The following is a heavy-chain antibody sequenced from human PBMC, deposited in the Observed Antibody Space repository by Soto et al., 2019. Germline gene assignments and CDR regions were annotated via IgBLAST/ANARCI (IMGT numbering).Heavy chain of an antibody. D-gene: IGHD1-26*01. Sequence: EVQLVESGGGLVQPGRSLRLSCAASGFTFDDYAMHWVRQARGKGLEWGSGISWNSGSIGYADSVKGRFTISRDNAKNSLYLQMNSLRAEDTALYYCAKDMNALGGAGAWEGVFDYWGHVTLATVS. CDR2: ISWNSGSI. CDR1: GFTFDDYA. J-gene: IGHJ4*01. CDR3: AKDMNALGGAGAWEGVFDY. V-gene: IGHV3-9*01.